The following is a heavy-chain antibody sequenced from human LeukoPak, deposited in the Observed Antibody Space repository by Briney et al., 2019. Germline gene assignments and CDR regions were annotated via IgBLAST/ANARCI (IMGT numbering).Heavy chain of an antibody. V-gene: IGHV3-30*18. Sequence: GGSLRLSCAASGFSFSGYDMHWVPQAPGKGLEWVAVISYDGSNQYYADSVKGRFTISRDNSKNTLYLQMNSLRAEDTAVCYCAKDRFYYDSSGHNFDYWGQGTLVTVSS. CDR3: AKDRFYYDSSGHNFDY. CDR2: ISYDGSNQ. CDR1: GFSFSGYD. J-gene: IGHJ4*02. D-gene: IGHD3-22*01.